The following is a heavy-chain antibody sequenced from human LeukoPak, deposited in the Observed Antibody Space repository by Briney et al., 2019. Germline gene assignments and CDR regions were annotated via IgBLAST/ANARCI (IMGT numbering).Heavy chain of an antibody. CDR2: ISYDGSNK. CDR1: GFTFTNYV. D-gene: IGHD3-9*01. J-gene: IGHJ4*02. CDR3: AQGGLRYFDWLDY. V-gene: IGHV3-30*03. Sequence: GGSLRLSCAASGFTFTNYVMHWVRQAPGKGLEWVAVISYDGSNKYYADSVKGRFTISRDNSKNTLYLQMNSLRAEDTAVYYCAQGGLRYFDWLDYWGQGTLVTVSS.